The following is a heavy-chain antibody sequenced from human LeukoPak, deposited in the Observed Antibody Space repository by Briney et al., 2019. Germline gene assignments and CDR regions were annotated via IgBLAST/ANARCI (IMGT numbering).Heavy chain of an antibody. J-gene: IGHJ4*02. Sequence: GGSLRLSCAGSGWMHWVRQAPGKGLVWVSGINGLGTATYYADSVKGRFTISRDNAKNTVSLQMNSLRAEDTAVYYCARRSGIAVAGAFDYWGQGTLVTVSS. CDR2: INGLGTAT. V-gene: IGHV3-74*01. CDR1: GW. D-gene: IGHD6-19*01. CDR3: ARRSGIAVAGAFDY.